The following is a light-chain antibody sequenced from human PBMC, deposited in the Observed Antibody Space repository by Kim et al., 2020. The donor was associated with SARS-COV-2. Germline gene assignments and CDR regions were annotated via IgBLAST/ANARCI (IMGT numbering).Light chain of an antibody. CDR3: SSYSSTNFAV. V-gene: IGLV2-14*04. CDR1: STDVGGYDY. Sequence: QSITISCPGTSTDVGGYDYVSWYQQHPGKAPKLIIYAVTQRPSGVSNHFSASKSANTASLTISGLQAEDEADYYCSSYSSTNFAVFGGGTKLTVL. J-gene: IGLJ2*01. CDR2: AVT.